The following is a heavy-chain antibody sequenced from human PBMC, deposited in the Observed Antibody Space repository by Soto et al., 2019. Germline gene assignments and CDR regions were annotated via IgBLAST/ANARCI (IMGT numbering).Heavy chain of an antibody. CDR3: AKDISGKRNSRLRGGLWSGYTYYYYGMDV. Sequence: GGSLRLSCSASGFTYGDYAMHWVRQATGKGLEWVSGISWNSGSIGYADSVKGRFTISRDNAKNSLYLQMNSQRAEDTALYYCAKDISGKRNSRLRGGLWSGYTYYYYGMDVWGQGTTVTVYS. D-gene: IGHD3-3*01. CDR2: ISWNSGSI. J-gene: IGHJ6*02. V-gene: IGHV3-9*01. CDR1: GFTYGDYA.